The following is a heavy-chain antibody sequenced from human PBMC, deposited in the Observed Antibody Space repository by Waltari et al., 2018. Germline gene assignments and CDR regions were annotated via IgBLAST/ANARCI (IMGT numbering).Heavy chain of an antibody. D-gene: IGHD6-6*01. CDR2: MNPNSGNT. CDR1: GYTFTSSD. Sequence: QVQLVQSGAEVKKPGASVKVSCKASGYTFTSSDINWVRQATGQGLEWMGWMNPNSGNTGYAQKFQGRVTMTRNTSISTAYMELSSLRSEDTAVYYCARGKQLLKSDAFDIWGQGTMVTVSS. J-gene: IGHJ3*02. CDR3: ARGKQLLKSDAFDI. V-gene: IGHV1-8*01.